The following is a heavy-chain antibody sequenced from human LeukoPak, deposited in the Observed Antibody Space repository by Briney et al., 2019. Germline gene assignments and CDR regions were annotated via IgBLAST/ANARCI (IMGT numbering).Heavy chain of an antibody. CDR2: IYYSGST. CDR3: ARHRRQGGIVVVITPFRQHYYFDY. J-gene: IGHJ4*02. D-gene: IGHD3-22*01. Sequence: SETLSLTCTVSGGSISSSSYYWGWIRQPPGKGLEWIGSIYYSGSTYYNPSLKSRVTISVDTSKNQFSLKLSSVTAADTAVYYCARHRRQGGIVVVITPFRQHYYFDYWGQGTLVTVSS. V-gene: IGHV4-39*01. CDR1: GGSISSSSYY.